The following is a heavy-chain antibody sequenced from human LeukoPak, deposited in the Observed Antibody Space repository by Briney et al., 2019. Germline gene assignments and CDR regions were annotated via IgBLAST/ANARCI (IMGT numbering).Heavy chain of an antibody. CDR2: ISGGGGTT. J-gene: IGHJ3*02. CDR1: GFTFSSYA. V-gene: IGHV3-23*01. CDR3: AKFRRYTFDAFDI. Sequence: AGRSLRLSCAASGFTFSSYAMSWVRQAPGKGLQWVSGISGGGGTTYYADSVKGRFTISRDNPKNTLYLQMNSLRAEDTAVYYCAKFRRYTFDAFDIWGQGTMVTVSS. D-gene: IGHD1-14*01.